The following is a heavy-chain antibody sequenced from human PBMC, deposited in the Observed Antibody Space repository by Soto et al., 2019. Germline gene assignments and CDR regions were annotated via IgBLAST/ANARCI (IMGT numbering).Heavy chain of an antibody. V-gene: IGHV5-51*01. Sequence: PGESLKISCKGSGYSFTSYWIGWMRQLPEKGLEWMGIIYPGDSDTRYSSSFQGQVTISADKSISTAYLQCSSLKASDTAMYDCARRCPGAGQNWFDPWRQGPLVPVSS. CDR2: IYPGDSDT. J-gene: IGHJ5*02. CDR3: ARRCPGAGQNWFDP. D-gene: IGHD6-19*01. CDR1: GYSFTSYW.